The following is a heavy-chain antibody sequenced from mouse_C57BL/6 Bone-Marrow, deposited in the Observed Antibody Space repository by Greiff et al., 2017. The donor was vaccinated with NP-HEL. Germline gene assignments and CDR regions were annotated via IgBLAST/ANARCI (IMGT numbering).Heavy chain of an antibody. D-gene: IGHD2-3*01. CDR1: GYTFTDYY. CDR3: ARRNDGYSAWFAY. CDR2: INPYNGGT. J-gene: IGHJ3*01. Sequence: EVKLQESGPVLVKPGASVKMSCKASGYTFTDYYMNWVKQSHGKSLEWIGVINPYNGGTSYNQKFKGKATLTVDKSSSTAYMELNSLTSEDSAVYYCARRNDGYSAWFAYWGQGTLVTVSA. V-gene: IGHV1-19*01.